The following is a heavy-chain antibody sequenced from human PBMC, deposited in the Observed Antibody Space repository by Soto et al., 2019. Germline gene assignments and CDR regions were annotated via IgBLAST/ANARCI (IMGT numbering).Heavy chain of an antibody. V-gene: IGHV2-5*02. Sequence: QITLKESGPPLVEPTQTLTLTCTFSGFSLYTSGVGVAWIRQPPGKYLKWLALIYWDDDKRYSPFLNNRVTITHDTSKHQVVLTMTNMDTMDTATDYCVHRPTDGSGSSSWFDSWGPGILVTVSS. CDR1: GFSLYTSGVG. CDR2: IYWDDDK. D-gene: IGHD3-10*01. CDR3: VHRPTDGSGSSSWFDS. J-gene: IGHJ5*01.